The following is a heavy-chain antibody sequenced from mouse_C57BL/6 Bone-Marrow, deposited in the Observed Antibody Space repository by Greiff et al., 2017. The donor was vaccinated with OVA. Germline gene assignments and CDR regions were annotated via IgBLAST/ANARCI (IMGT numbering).Heavy chain of an antibody. CDR3: TGGLLPYYFDY. CDR2: IDPSDSYT. D-gene: IGHD1-1*01. Sequence: QVQLQQPGAELVMPGASVKLSCKASGYTFTSYWMHWVKQRPGQGLEWIGEIDPSDSYTNYNQKFKGKSTLTVDKSSSTAYMQLSSLTSEDSAVYYCTGGLLPYYFDYWGQGTTLTVSS. CDR1: GYTFTSYW. J-gene: IGHJ2*01. V-gene: IGHV1-69*01.